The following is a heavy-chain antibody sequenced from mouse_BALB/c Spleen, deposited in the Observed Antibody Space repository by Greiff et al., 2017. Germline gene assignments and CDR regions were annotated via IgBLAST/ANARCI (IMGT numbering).Heavy chain of an antibody. J-gene: IGHJ4*01. Sequence: EVQLVESGGGLVKPGGSLKLSCAASGFTFSSYAMSWVRQTPEKRLEWVASISSGGSTYYPDSVKGRFTITRDNARNILYLQMSSLRSEDTAMYYCARGNGGNYLYAMDYWGQGTSVTVSS. CDR2: ISSGGST. V-gene: IGHV5-6-5*01. CDR3: ARGNGGNYLYAMDY. CDR1: GFTFSSYA. D-gene: IGHD2-1*01.